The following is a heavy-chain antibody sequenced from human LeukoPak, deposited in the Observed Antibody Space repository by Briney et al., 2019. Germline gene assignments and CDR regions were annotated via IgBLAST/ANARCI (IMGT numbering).Heavy chain of an antibody. V-gene: IGHV4-61*02. J-gene: IGHJ4*02. CDR1: GGSISSGSSY. CDR3: ARLRGIVDY. CDR2: IYTSGST. D-gene: IGHD3-10*01. Sequence: SETLSLTCTVSGGSISSGSSYWSWIRQPAGKGLEWIGRIYTSGSTNYNLSLKSRVTISVDTSKNQLSLKLSSVTAADTAVYYCARLRGIVDYWAREPWSPSPQ.